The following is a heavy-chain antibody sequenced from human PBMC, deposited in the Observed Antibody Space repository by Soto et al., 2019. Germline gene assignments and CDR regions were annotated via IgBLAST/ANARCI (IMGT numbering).Heavy chain of an antibody. CDR2: IRNKVMTYTT. V-gene: IGHV3-72*01. D-gene: IGHD2-21*01. J-gene: IGHJ4*02. CDR1: GFTFSDYY. CDR3: TRVGRLATQYYTDY. Sequence: EVQLVESGGGLVQPEGSLRLSCVASGFTFSDYYMDWVRQTPGKGLEWVGRIRNKVMTYTTEYAASVKGRFTVSRDDSRNSLYLQMNSLKTEDTAMYYCTRVGRLATQYYTDYWGQGTLVTVSS.